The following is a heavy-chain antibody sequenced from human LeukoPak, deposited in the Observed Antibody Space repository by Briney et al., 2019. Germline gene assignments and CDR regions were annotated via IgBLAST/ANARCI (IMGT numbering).Heavy chain of an antibody. D-gene: IGHD1-7*01. V-gene: IGHV3-74*01. J-gene: IGHJ4*02. CDR2: INSDGSST. CDR1: GFTFSSYW. CDR3: ANLDWNYGDDY. Sequence: PGGSLRLSCAASGFTFSSYWMHWVRQAPGKGLVWVSRINSDGSSTSYADSVKGRFTVSRDNAKNTLYLQMNSLRAEDTAVYYCANLDWNYGDDYWGQGTLVTVSS.